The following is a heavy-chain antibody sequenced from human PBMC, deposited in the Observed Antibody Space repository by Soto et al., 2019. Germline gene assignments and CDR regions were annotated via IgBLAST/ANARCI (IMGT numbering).Heavy chain of an antibody. CDR1: GFTFDDYA. V-gene: IGHV3-9*01. J-gene: IGHJ6*02. D-gene: IGHD2-15*01. CDR3: AREVVVAATQNYYYGMDV. CDR2: ISWNSGSI. Sequence: PGGSLRLSCAASGFTFDDYAMHWVRQAPGKGLEWVSGISWNSGSIGYADSVKGRFTISRDNAKNSLYLQMNSLRAEDTALYYCAREVVVAATQNYYYGMDVCGQATTVTVSS.